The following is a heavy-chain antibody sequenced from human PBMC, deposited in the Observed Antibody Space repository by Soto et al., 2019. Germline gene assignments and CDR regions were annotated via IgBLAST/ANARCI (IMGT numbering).Heavy chain of an antibody. Sequence: QVRLVQSGAEVKKPGASVKVSCKGSGYSFPRYDISWVRQAPGQGLEWMGWISPYNGKTRYVENLQSRATMTIATSTSTAYMELRSLRSDDTAVYYCARDALLYVPANYTYALDVWGQGTTVTVSS. CDR3: ARDALLYVPANYTYALDV. CDR1: GYSFPRYD. D-gene: IGHD2-15*01. V-gene: IGHV1-18*01. CDR2: ISPYNGKT. J-gene: IGHJ6*02.